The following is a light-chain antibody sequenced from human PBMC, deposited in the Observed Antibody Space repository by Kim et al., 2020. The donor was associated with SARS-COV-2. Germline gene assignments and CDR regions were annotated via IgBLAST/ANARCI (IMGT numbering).Light chain of an antibody. Sequence: ASVGDRVTLTCRSSQDICNYLAWVPPKPGNAPTLLIYAASALQPGVPSLFSGSGSVTDFTLTVTSLQPEDVATYYCQKCDSAPWTFGQGTKVDIK. CDR2: AAS. CDR1: QDICNY. CDR3: QKCDSAPWT. V-gene: IGKV1-27*01. J-gene: IGKJ1*01.